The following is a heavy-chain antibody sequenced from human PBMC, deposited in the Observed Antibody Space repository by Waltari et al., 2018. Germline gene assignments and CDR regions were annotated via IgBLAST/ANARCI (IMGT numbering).Heavy chain of an antibody. CDR2: ISYDGSNK. V-gene: IGHV3-30*18. CDR3: AKDGGISSWLAEEYYFDY. CDR1: GFTFSSYG. J-gene: IGHJ4*02. Sequence: QVQLVESGGGVVQPGRSLRLSCAASGFTFSSYGMHWVRQAPGKGLEWVAVISYDGSNKYYADSVKGRFTISRDNSKNTLYLQMNSLRAEDTAVYYCAKDGGISSWLAEEYYFDYWGQGTLVTVSS. D-gene: IGHD6-19*01.